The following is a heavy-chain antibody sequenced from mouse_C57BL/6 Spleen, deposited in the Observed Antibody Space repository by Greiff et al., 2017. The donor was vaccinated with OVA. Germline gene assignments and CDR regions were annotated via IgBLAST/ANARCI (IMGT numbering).Heavy chain of an antibody. CDR1: GYTFTSYW. J-gene: IGHJ2*01. D-gene: IGHD1-1*01. CDR2: IDPSDSYT. V-gene: IGHV1-50*01. CDR3: ARDLNYGSSYDYFDY. Sequence: QVHVKQPGAELVKPGASVKLSCKASGYTFTSYWMQWVKQRPGQGLEWIGEIDPSDSYTNYNQKFKGKATLTVDTSSSTAYMQLSSLTSEDSAVYYCARDLNYGSSYDYFDYWGQGTTLTVSS.